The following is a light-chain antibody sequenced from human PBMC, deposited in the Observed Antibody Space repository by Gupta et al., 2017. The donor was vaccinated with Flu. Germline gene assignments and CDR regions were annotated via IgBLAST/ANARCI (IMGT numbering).Light chain of an antibody. Sequence: PSSLSASVGDRVTITCRASQDINILLAWFQQKPGKAPKSLIYATSHLESGVPSRFSGSGSGSTFTLTISSLQPEDFATYYCQQYKSHPPTFGPGTKVDV. CDR1: QDINIL. CDR3: QQYKSHPPT. J-gene: IGKJ3*01. V-gene: IGKV1-16*01. CDR2: ATS.